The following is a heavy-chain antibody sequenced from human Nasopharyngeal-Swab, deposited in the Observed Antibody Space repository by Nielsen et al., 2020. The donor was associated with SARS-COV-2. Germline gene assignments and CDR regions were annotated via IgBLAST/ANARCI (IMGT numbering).Heavy chain of an antibody. Sequence: GGSLRLSFASSGFTFSSYAMHWVRQAPGKGLEWVAVISYDGSNKYYADSVKGRFTISRDNSKNTLYLQMNSLRAEDTAVYYCARDLGDVWGKGTTVTVSS. CDR1: GFTFSSYA. CDR2: ISYDGSNK. J-gene: IGHJ6*04. V-gene: IGHV3-30-3*01. CDR3: ARDLGDV.